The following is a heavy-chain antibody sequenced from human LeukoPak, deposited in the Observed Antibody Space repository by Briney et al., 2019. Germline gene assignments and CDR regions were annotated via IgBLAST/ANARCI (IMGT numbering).Heavy chain of an antibody. Sequence: ASVKVSCKASGYTFTSYGISWVRQAPGQGLEWMGWISAYNGNTNYAQKLQGRVTMTTDTSTSTAYMELRSLRSDDTAVYYCAGGSRSTFDHQKGANYYYGMDVWGQGTTVTVSS. CDR3: AGGSRSTFDHQKGANYYYGMDV. V-gene: IGHV1-18*01. J-gene: IGHJ6*02. CDR1: GYTFTSYG. D-gene: IGHD3-16*01. CDR2: ISAYNGNT.